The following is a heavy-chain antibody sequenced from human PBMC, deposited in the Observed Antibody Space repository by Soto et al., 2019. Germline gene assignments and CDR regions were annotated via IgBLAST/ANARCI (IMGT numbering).Heavy chain of an antibody. Sequence: QVPLVQSGAEVKKPGSSVKVSCKASGGTFSSYTISWVRQAPGQGLEWMGRIISILGIANYAQKFQGRVTITADKSTSTAYMELSSLRSEDTAVYYCARETIFGVVMNYFDYWGQGTLVTVSS. J-gene: IGHJ4*02. D-gene: IGHD3-3*01. CDR1: GGTFSSYT. CDR3: ARETIFGVVMNYFDY. CDR2: IISILGIA. V-gene: IGHV1-69*08.